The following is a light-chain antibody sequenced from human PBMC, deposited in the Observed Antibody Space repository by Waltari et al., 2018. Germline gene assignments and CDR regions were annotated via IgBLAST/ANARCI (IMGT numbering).Light chain of an antibody. CDR2: AAS. CDR1: QTISSY. Sequence: ASQTISSYLNWYQQKPGKAPKVLIYAASSLQTGVPSRFSGSGSGTHFTLTISSLQSEDFATYYCHQSYSSPPTFGQGTKVEIK. V-gene: IGKV1-39*01. J-gene: IGKJ1*01. CDR3: HQSYSSPPT.